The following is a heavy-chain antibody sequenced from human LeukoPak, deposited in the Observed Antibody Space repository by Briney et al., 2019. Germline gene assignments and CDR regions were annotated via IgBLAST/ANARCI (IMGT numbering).Heavy chain of an antibody. Sequence: SVKVSCKASGFTFTSSAVQWVRQARGQRLEWIGWIVVGTGNTNYAQKFQEGVTITRDLSTSTAYMKLSSLRSEDTAVYYCAAAAGYSSGWYLFDYWGQGTLVTVSS. CDR1: GFTFTSSA. D-gene: IGHD6-19*01. J-gene: IGHJ4*02. V-gene: IGHV1-58*01. CDR2: IVVGTGNT. CDR3: AAAAGYSSGWYLFDY.